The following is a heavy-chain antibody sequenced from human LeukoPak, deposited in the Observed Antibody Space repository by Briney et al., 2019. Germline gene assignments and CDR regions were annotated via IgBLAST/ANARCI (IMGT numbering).Heavy chain of an antibody. CDR3: ARDKDFDY. CDR2: IYYSGST. Sequence: SETLSLTCTVSGGSVSSGSYYWSWIRQPPGKGLEWIGYIYYSGSTYYNPSLKSRVTISVDTSKNQFSLKLSSVTAADTAVYYCARDKDFDYWGQGTLVTVSS. J-gene: IGHJ4*02. D-gene: IGHD2-15*01. V-gene: IGHV4-31*03. CDR1: GGSVSSGSYY.